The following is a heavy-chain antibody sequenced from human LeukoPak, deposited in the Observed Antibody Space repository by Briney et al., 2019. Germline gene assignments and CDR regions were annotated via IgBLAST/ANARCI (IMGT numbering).Heavy chain of an antibody. Sequence: GASVKVSCKASGYTFTSYDINWVRQAPGQGLEWMGGIIPIFGSSNYAQKFQGRVTITADESTTIAYMELSSLRSEDTAVYYCARVTHTELSTWFDPWGQGTLVTVSS. CDR2: IIPIFGSS. J-gene: IGHJ5*02. CDR1: GYTFTSYD. CDR3: ARVTHTELSTWFDP. D-gene: IGHD5-18*01. V-gene: IGHV1-69*13.